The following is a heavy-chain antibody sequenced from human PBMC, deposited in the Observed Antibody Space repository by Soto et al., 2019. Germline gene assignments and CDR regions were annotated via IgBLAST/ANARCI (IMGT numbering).Heavy chain of an antibody. V-gene: IGHV3-30*18. CDR1: GFTFSSYG. J-gene: IGHJ6*02. Sequence: GGSLRLSCAASGFTFSSYGMHWVRQAPGKGLEWVAVISYDGSNKYYADSVKGRFTISRDNSKNTLYLQMNSLRAEDTAVYYCAKDYDFWSGYFRYYYYYGMDVWGQGTTVTVSS. CDR2: ISYDGSNK. CDR3: AKDYDFWSGYFRYYYYYGMDV. D-gene: IGHD3-3*01.